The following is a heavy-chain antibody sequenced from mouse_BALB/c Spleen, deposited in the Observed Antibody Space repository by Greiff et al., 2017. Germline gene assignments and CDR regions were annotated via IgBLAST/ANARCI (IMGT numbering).Heavy chain of an antibody. Sequence: EVKLMESGGGLVQPGGSLKLSCAASGFTFSSYGMSWVRQTPDKRLELVATINSNGGRTYYPDSVKGRFTITRDNAKNTLYLQMSSLTSEDTAMYYCARAGYSYGAYYALDYWGQGTSVTVSA. D-gene: IGHD2-12*01. CDR3: ARAGYSYGAYYALDY. CDR1: GFTFSSYG. J-gene: IGHJ4*01. V-gene: IGHV5-6-3*01. CDR2: INSNGGRT.